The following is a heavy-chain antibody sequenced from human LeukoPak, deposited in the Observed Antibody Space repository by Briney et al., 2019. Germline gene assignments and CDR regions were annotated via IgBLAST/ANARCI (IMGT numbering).Heavy chain of an antibody. J-gene: IGHJ3*02. CDR1: GYTFTSYY. Sequence: ASVKVSCKASGYTFTSYYMHWVRQAPGQGLEWMGIINPSGGSTSYAQKFQGRVTMTRDTSTSTVYMELSSLRSEDTAVYYCARREIVAVAGYDAFDIWGQGTMVTVSS. CDR2: INPSGGST. CDR3: ARREIVAVAGYDAFDI. D-gene: IGHD6-19*01. V-gene: IGHV1-46*01.